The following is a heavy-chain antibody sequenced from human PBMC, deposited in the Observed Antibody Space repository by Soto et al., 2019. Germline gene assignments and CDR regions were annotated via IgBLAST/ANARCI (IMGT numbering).Heavy chain of an antibody. CDR3: ARGGNIGATIYFAG. Sequence: SETLSLTCAVYGGSFSGYYWSWIRQPPGKGLEWIGEINHSGSTNYNPSLKSRVTISVDTSKNQFSLKLSSVTAADTAVYYCARGGNIGATIYFAGWGQGTLVTVST. CDR1: GGSFSGYY. D-gene: IGHD5-12*01. CDR2: INHSGST. V-gene: IGHV4-34*01. J-gene: IGHJ4*02.